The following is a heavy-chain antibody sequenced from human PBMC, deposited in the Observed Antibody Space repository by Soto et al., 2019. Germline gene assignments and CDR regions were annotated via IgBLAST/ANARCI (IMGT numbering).Heavy chain of an antibody. CDR2: ISAYNGNT. CDR3: ASSTDLGCPRDDAFDI. CDR1: GYTFTSYG. J-gene: IGHJ3*02. Sequence: ASVKVSCKASGYTFTSYGISWVRQAPGQGLEWMGWISAYNGNTNYAQKLQGRVTMTTDTSTSTAYMELRSLRSDDTAVYYCASSTDLGCPRDDAFDIWGQGTMVTVSS. D-gene: IGHD3-16*01. V-gene: IGHV1-18*01.